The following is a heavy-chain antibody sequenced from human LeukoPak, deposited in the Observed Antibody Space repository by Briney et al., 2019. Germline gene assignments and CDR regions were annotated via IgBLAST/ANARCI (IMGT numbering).Heavy chain of an antibody. CDR1: GFTFSNSA. D-gene: IGHD6-19*01. CDR2: LSGSGITT. J-gene: IGHJ4*03. Sequence: GGSLRLSCAASGFTFSNSAMSWVRQAPGKGLEWVSTLSGSGITTYYADSVKGRFTISRDNSKNTLYLQMNSLRAEDTAVYYCAKGIYSSGWSYFDYWGQGTMVTVSS. CDR3: AKGIYSSGWSYFDY. V-gene: IGHV3-23*01.